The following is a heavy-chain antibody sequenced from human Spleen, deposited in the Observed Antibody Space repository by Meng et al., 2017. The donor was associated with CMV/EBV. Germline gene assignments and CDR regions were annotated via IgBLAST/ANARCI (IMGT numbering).Heavy chain of an antibody. CDR1: GGSISSSSYY. Sequence: SETLSLTCTVSGGSISSSSYYWGWIRQPPGKGLEWIGEINHSGSTNYNPSLKSRVTISVDTSKNQFSLKLSSVTAADTAVYYCARGGVGITMVRGVIITNNWFDPWGQGTLVTVSS. J-gene: IGHJ5*02. CDR3: ARGGVGITMVRGVIITNNWFDP. CDR2: INHSGST. D-gene: IGHD3-10*01. V-gene: IGHV4-39*07.